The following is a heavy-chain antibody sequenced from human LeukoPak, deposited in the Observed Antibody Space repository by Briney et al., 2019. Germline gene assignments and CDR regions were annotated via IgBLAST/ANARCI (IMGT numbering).Heavy chain of an antibody. V-gene: IGHV3-21*01. Sequence: PGGSLRLSCAASGFTFSSYSMNWVRQAPGKGLEWVSAISSSSSYIYYADAVNGRFTISRENATNSLYLQMNSLRAEDTAVYYCARQGTFRYFDYWGQGTLVTVSS. CDR3: ARQGTFRYFDY. CDR1: GFTFSSYS. D-gene: IGHD2/OR15-2a*01. J-gene: IGHJ4*02. CDR2: ISSSSSYI.